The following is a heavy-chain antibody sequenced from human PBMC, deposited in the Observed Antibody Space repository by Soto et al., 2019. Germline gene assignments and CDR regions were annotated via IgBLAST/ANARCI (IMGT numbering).Heavy chain of an antibody. Sequence: ASVKVSCKASGYTFTSYGISWVRQAPGQGLEWMGWISADNGNTNYAQKLQGRVTMTTDTSTSTAYMELRSLTSDDTAVYYCARRRCSSTTCYVDVNWFDPWGQGTLVTVSS. CDR1: GYTFTSYG. D-gene: IGHD2-2*01. CDR2: ISADNGNT. J-gene: IGHJ5*02. V-gene: IGHV1-18*01. CDR3: ARRRCSSTTCYVDVNWFDP.